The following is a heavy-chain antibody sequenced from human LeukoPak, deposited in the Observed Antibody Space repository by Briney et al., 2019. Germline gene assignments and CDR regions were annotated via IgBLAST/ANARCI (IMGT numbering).Heavy chain of an antibody. D-gene: IGHD1-26*01. J-gene: IGHJ4*02. CDR2: ISGGGGST. CDR1: GYTFTSYG. Sequence: ASVKVSCKASGYTFTSYGISWVRQAPGKGLEWVSTISGGGGSTYYADSVKGRFTISRDNSKNTLYLQVNSLRAEDTAVYYCAKGGKWDVTPFDYWGQGTLVTVSS. V-gene: IGHV3-23*01. CDR3: AKGGKWDVTPFDY.